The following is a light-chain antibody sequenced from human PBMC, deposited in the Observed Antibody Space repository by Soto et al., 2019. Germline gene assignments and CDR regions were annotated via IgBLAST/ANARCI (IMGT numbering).Light chain of an antibody. Sequence: ESVLTQSPGTLSLSPGERATLSCRASQSVSSNYLAWYQQKPGQAPRLLIYGASSRATGIPDRFSGSGSGTDFTLTISSLEPEDFAVYYCQQRSDWFTFGQGTRLEIK. V-gene: IGKV3D-20*02. CDR2: GAS. CDR1: QSVSSNY. CDR3: QQRSDWFT. J-gene: IGKJ5*01.